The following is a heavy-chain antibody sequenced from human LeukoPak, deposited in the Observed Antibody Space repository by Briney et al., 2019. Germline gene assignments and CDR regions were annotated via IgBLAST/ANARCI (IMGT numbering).Heavy chain of an antibody. CDR2: VYTSGST. Sequence: TSETLSLTCTVSGGSISGGYWSWIRQPPRRGLEWIGYVYTSGSTNYNPSLKSRVTISVDTSKSQFALKLSSVTAADTAVYYCAKSYFDYSTYYSYYFNLWGQGALVTVSS. D-gene: IGHD4-11*01. CDR3: AKSYFDYSTYYSYYFNL. CDR1: GGSISGGY. V-gene: IGHV4-4*09. J-gene: IGHJ4*02.